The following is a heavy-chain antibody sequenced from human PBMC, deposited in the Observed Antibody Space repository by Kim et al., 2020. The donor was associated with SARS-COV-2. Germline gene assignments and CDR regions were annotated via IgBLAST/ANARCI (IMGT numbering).Heavy chain of an antibody. V-gene: IGHV3-48*04. CDR2: ISSSSSTI. CDR3: AREDLDYGDGH. CDR1: GFTFSSYS. J-gene: IGHJ4*02. D-gene: IGHD4-17*01. Sequence: GGSLRLSCAASGFTFSSYSMNWVRQAPGKGLEWVSYISSSSSTIYYAYSVKGRFIISRDNAKNSLDLQMNSLRAEDTAVYYCAREDLDYGDGHWGQGTLV.